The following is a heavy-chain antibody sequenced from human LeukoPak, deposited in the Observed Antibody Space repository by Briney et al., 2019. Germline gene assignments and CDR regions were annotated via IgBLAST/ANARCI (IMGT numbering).Heavy chain of an antibody. CDR3: ASPAYYYSVPQPG. D-gene: IGHD3-10*01. Sequence: GGSLRLSCAASGFTSSSYAMSWVRQAPGKGLEWVSAISGSGGSTYYADSVEGRFTISRDNSKNTLYLQMNSLRAEDTAVYYCASPAYYYSVPQPGWGQGTLVTVSS. CDR2: ISGSGGST. CDR1: GFTSSSYA. V-gene: IGHV3-23*01. J-gene: IGHJ4*02.